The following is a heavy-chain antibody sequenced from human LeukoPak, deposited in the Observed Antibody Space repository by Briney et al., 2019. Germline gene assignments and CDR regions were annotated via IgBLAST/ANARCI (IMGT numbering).Heavy chain of an antibody. J-gene: IGHJ6*03. Sequence: GGSLKPSCAASGFTFSGSDMHWVRQAPGKGLEWVGRIRSKGNSYATAYAASVKGRFTISRDDSKNTAYLQMNSLKTEDTAVYYCTRSNYSNKPLLIYYYYYYMDVWGKGTTVTVSS. CDR1: GFTFSGSD. CDR2: IRSKGNSYAT. CDR3: TRSNYSNKPLLIYYYYYYMDV. D-gene: IGHD4-11*01. V-gene: IGHV3-73*01.